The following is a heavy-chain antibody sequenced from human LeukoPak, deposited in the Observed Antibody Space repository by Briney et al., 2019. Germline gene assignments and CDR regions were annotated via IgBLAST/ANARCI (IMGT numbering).Heavy chain of an antibody. CDR1: GFTFNNYA. D-gene: IGHD5-18*01. Sequence: GGSLRLSCVASGFTFNNYAMSWVRQAPGKGLEWVSAISVSGGSTYYADSVKGRFTISRGNSKNTLYLQMNSLRAEDTAVYYCARDPVGYSSSVWYFDYWGQGTLVTVSS. V-gene: IGHV3-23*01. J-gene: IGHJ4*02. CDR2: ISVSGGST. CDR3: ARDPVGYSSSVWYFDY.